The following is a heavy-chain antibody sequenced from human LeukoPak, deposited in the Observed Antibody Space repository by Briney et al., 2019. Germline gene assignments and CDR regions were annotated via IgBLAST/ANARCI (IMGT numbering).Heavy chain of an antibody. CDR1: GGSISSGGYY. CDR3: ARTNLRIGSDY. V-gene: IGHV4-31*03. Sequence: SQTLSLTCTVPGGSISSGGYYWSWIRQHPGKGLEWIGYIYYSGSTYYNPSLKSRVTISVDTSKNQFSLKLSSVTAADTAVYYCARTNLRIGSDYWGQGTLVTVSS. CDR2: IYYSGST. D-gene: IGHD4/OR15-4a*01. J-gene: IGHJ4*02.